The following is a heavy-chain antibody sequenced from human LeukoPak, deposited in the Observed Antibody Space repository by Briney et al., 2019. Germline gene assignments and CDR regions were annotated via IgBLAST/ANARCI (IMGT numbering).Heavy chain of an antibody. CDR1: GYSFSTYW. CDR3: VRQGYYDRNDY. V-gene: IGHV5-51*01. J-gene: IGHJ4*02. D-gene: IGHD3-16*01. CDR2: IYPDDSDT. Sequence: GESLKISCKGSGYSFSTYWIGWVRQMPGKGLEWMGIIYPDDSDTRYSPSFQGQVTISADKSINTAYLQWSSLQASDSAMYYCVRQGYYDRNDYWGQGTLVTVSS.